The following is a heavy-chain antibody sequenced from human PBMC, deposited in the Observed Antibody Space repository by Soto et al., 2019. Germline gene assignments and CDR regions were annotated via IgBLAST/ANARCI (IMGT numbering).Heavy chain of an antibody. CDR3: ARDPLGADPYYFDS. V-gene: IGHV3-33*01. Sequence: QVQLVESGGGVVQPGRSLRLSCAASGFTFSNFGMHWVRQAPGKGLEWVAVIWYDGSNKYYTDSVKGRFTISRDNSKNTLYLQMNSLRAEDTALYYCARDPLGADPYYFDSWGQGTLVTVSS. CDR1: GFTFSNFG. J-gene: IGHJ4*02. CDR2: IWYDGSNK. D-gene: IGHD3-16*01.